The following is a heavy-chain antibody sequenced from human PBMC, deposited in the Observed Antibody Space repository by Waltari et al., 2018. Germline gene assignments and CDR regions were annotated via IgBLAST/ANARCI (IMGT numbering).Heavy chain of an antibody. CDR3: ARAAFRITIFGVVNGGWFDP. D-gene: IGHD3-3*01. CDR1: GFTFSSYW. CDR2: IKQDGSRK. J-gene: IGHJ5*02. V-gene: IGHV3-7*04. Sequence: EVQLVESGGGLVQPGGSLRLSCAASGFTFSSYWMSWVRQAPGKWLEWVANIKQDGSRKYYVDFVKGRFNISRDNAKNSLYLQMNSLRAEDTAVYYCARAAFRITIFGVVNGGWFDPWGQGTLVTVSS.